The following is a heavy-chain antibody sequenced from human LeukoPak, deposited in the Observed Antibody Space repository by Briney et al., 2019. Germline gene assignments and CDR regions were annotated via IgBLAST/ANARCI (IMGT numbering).Heavy chain of an antibody. CDR2: IFHGGST. CDR3: ASQLRYFDWLLSASYFDY. Sequence: PSETLSLTCTVSDYSVSTYYYRGWIRQSPGKGLEWIGSIFHGGSTSYNPSLKSRVTLSIDTSSNQFSLRLSSVTAADTAVYYCASQLRYFDWLLSASYFDYWSQGSLVTVSS. CDR1: DYSVSTYYY. D-gene: IGHD3-9*01. V-gene: IGHV4-38-2*02. J-gene: IGHJ4*02.